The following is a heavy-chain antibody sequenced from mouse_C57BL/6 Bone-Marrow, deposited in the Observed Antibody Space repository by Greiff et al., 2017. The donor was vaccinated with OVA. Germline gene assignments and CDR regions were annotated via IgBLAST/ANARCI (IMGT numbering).Heavy chain of an antibody. J-gene: IGHJ3*01. V-gene: IGHV1-59*01. CDR3: AVYDYLFAY. CDR1: GYTFTSYW. CDR2: IDPSDSYT. D-gene: IGHD2-4*01. Sequence: QVQLQQPGAELVRPGTSVKLSCKASGYTFTSYWMHWVKQRPGQGLEWIGVIDPSDSYTNYNQKFKGKATLTVDTSSSTAYMQFSSLTSEDSAVYYCAVYDYLFAYWGQGTLVTVSA.